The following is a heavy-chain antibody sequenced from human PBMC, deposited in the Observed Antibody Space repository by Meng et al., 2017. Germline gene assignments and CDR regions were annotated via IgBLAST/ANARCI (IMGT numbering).Heavy chain of an antibody. CDR2: IYYSGST. J-gene: IGHJ6*02. D-gene: IGHD6-19*01. Sequence: GSLRLSCTVSGGSISSYYWSWIRQLPGKGLEWIGYIYYSGSTNYNPSLKSRVTISVDTSKNQFSLKLSSVTAADTAVYYCARGSSGYYYKEYGMDVWGQGTTVTVSS. CDR3: ARGSSGYYYKEYGMDV. CDR1: GGSISSYY. V-gene: IGHV4-59*01.